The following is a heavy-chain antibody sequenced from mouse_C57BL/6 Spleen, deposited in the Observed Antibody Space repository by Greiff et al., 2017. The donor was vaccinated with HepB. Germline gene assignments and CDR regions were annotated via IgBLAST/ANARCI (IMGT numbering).Heavy chain of an antibody. CDR3: IYYEYDGRFY. CDR1: GYTFTSYW. D-gene: IGHD2-4*01. J-gene: IGHJ2*01. CDR2: IDPSDSYT. Sequence: QVQLQQPGAELVMPGASVKLSCKASGYTFTSYWMHWVKQRPGQGLEWIGEIDPSDSYTNYNQKFKGKSTLTVDKSSSTAYMQLSSLTSEDSAVYYCIYYEYDGRFYWGQGTTLTVSS. V-gene: IGHV1-69*01.